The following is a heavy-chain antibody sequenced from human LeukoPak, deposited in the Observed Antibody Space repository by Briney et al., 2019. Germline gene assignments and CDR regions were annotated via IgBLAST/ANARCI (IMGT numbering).Heavy chain of an antibody. CDR2: IYYSGST. CDR1: GGSISSSSYY. CDR3: ARGYCSSTSCYYFDY. V-gene: IGHV4-39*07. Sequence: TTSETLSLTCTVSGGSISSSSYYWGWIRQPPGKGLEWIGSIYYSGSTYYNPSLKSRVTISVDTSKNQFSLKLSSVTAADTAVYYCARGYCSSTSCYYFDYWGQGTLVTVSS. J-gene: IGHJ4*02. D-gene: IGHD2-2*01.